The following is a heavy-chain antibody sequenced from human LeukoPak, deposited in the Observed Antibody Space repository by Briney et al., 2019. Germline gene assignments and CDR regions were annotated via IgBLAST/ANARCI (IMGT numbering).Heavy chain of an antibody. CDR3: ARAPSEIGGYYPEYFRH. J-gene: IGHJ1*01. CDR1: GFTFSSYC. CDR2: IKSDGST. Sequence: PGLSLRLSCAASGFTFSSYCMHWVRQAPGKGLVWVSRIKSDGSTNYADSVKGRFTISRDNAKNTLSLQMNSLRAEDTGVYYCARAPSEIGGYYPEYFRHWGQGTLVTVSS. D-gene: IGHD3-22*01. V-gene: IGHV3-74*01.